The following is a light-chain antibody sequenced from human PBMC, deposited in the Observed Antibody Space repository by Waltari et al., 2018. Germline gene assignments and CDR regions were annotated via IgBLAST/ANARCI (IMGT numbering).Light chain of an antibody. CDR2: EVN. CDR1: SSDIGGYDF. CDR3: SSFALNTNHYV. J-gene: IGLJ1*01. V-gene: IGLV2-8*01. Sequence: QSALTQPPSASGSPGQSVTISCSGTSSDIGGYDFVSWYHHPPGQPPRLIIFEVNKRPSGVPSRFSGSKSGNTASLTVSGLQPDDEGDFYCSSFALNTNHYVFGSGTKVTVL.